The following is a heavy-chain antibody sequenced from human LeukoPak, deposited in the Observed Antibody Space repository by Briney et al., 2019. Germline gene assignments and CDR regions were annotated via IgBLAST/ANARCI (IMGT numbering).Heavy chain of an antibody. CDR1: GFPFSSYW. J-gene: IGHJ4*02. CDR2: IKQDGSKI. Sequence: GGSLRLSCVASGFPFSSYWMTWVRQAPGKGLEWVANIKQDGSKISYVDSVKGRFTISRDNAKNSLYLQMNSLRAEDTAIYYCTRVGYIDEGIDYWGQGTLVTVSS. CDR3: TRVGYIDEGIDY. V-gene: IGHV3-7*04. D-gene: IGHD5-24*01.